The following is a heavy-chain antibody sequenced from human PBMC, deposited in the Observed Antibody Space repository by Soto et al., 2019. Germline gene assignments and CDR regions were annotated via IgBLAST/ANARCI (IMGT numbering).Heavy chain of an antibody. CDR2: MNPNSGNT. J-gene: IGHJ4*02. CDR3: AREKVGANDY. V-gene: IGHV1-8*01. CDR1: RYTFTSSD. Sequence: QVQLVQYGAEVKKPGASVKVSCRASRYTFTSSDINWVRQATGQGIEWMGWMNPNSGNTGYAQKFQGRVTMTRNTSISTAYMELNSLRSEDTAVYYCAREKVGANDYWGQGTLVTVSS. D-gene: IGHD1-26*01.